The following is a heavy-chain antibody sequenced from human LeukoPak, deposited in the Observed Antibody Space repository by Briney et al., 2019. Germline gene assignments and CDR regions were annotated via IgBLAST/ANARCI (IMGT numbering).Heavy chain of an antibody. J-gene: IGHJ6*04. CDR3: AREDMVRGVIIYYYGMDV. D-gene: IGHD3-10*01. CDR2: IYHSGST. V-gene: IGHV4-38-2*02. CDR1: GYSISSGYY. Sequence: SETLSLTCAVSGYSISSGYYWGWIRLPPGKGLEWIGSIYHSGSTYYNPSLKSRVTISVDTSKNQFSLKLSSVTAADTAVYYCAREDMVRGVIIYYYGMDVWGKGTTVTVSS.